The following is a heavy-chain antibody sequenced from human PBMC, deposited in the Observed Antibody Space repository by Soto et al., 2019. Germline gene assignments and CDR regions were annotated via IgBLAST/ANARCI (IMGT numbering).Heavy chain of an antibody. CDR3: ARGEEGSGRIFDY. D-gene: IGHD3-10*01. CDR2: TYYRSKSYN. Sequence: QVQLQQSGPGLVKPSQTLSLTCTISGDSVSSNTAGWNWIRQSPSRGLEWLGRTYYRSKSYNDYSVFVKTRILISPDTPKNQFLLQLSSVTPEDTAVYYCARGEEGSGRIFDYWGQGTLVTVPS. J-gene: IGHJ4*02. V-gene: IGHV6-1*01. CDR1: GDSVSSNTAG.